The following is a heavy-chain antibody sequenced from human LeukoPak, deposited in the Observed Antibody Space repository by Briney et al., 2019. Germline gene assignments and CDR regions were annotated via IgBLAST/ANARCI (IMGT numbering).Heavy chain of an antibody. CDR2: ISWNSGRL. Sequence: PGWSLRLSCAASGFIFDDYAMHWVRQAPGKGLEWVSGISWNSGRLGYADSVKGRFTISRDNAKNSLYLQMNSLRAEDTALYYCAKDIGYYGSGAYYNDPSYYYGMDVWGQGTTVTVSS. V-gene: IGHV3-9*01. D-gene: IGHD3-10*01. J-gene: IGHJ6*02. CDR3: AKDIGYYGSGAYYNDPSYYYGMDV. CDR1: GFIFDDYA.